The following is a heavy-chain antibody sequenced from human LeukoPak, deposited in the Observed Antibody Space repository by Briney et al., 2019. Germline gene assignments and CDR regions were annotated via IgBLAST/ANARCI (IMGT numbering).Heavy chain of an antibody. D-gene: IGHD4-17*01. CDR2: ISAYTGNT. CDR1: GYTFTSNV. Sequence: GPSVKVSYKSFGYTFTSNVITWVRQAPGPGLGWMGWISAYTGNTKYAQKLQGRVTMTTDTSTSTAYMELRSLRSDDTAVYYCARTTTLYGDLPGDYWGQGTLVTVSS. CDR3: ARTTTLYGDLPGDY. V-gene: IGHV1-18*01. J-gene: IGHJ4*02.